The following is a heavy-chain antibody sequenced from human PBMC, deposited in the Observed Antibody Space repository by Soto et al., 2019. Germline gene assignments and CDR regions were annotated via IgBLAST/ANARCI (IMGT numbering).Heavy chain of an antibody. CDR2: ISAYNGNT. V-gene: IGHV1-18*01. CDR1: GYTFTSYG. J-gene: IGHJ4*02. Sequence: QVQLVQSGAEVKKPGASVKVSCKASGYTFTSYGISWVRQAPGQGLEWMGWISAYNGNTNYAQKLQGRGTMTTDTSTSTAYMELRSLRSDDTAVYYCARDLGGSNYDYIWGSYRYFDYWGQGTLVTVSS. CDR3: ARDLGGSNYDYIWGSYRYFDY. D-gene: IGHD3-16*02.